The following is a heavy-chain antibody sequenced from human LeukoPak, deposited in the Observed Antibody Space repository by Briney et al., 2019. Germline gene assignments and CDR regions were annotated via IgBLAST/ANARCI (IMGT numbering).Heavy chain of an antibody. D-gene: IGHD1-26*01. V-gene: IGHV4-38-2*01. Sequence: PSETLSLTCAVSGYSISSGYYWGWIRQPPGKGLEWIGSIYHSGSTYYNPSLKSRVTISVDTSKNQFSLKLSSVTAADTAVYYCARGLVGGGSYYFDYWGQGTLVTVSS. CDR2: IYHSGST. CDR3: ARGLVGGGSYYFDY. J-gene: IGHJ4*02. CDR1: GYSISSGYY.